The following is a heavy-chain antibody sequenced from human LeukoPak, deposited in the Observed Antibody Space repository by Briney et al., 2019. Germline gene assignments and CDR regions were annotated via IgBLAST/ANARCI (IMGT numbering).Heavy chain of an antibody. D-gene: IGHD6-19*01. CDR3: ARVPILIFSGWYGFDY. J-gene: IGHJ4*02. V-gene: IGHV1-18*01. Sequence: ASVKVSCKASGYTFTSYGIRWVRQAPGQGLEWMGWISAYNGNTNYAQKLQGRVTMTTDTSTSTAYMELRSLRSDDTAVYYCARVPILIFSGWYGFDYWGQGTLVTVSS. CDR2: ISAYNGNT. CDR1: GYTFTSYG.